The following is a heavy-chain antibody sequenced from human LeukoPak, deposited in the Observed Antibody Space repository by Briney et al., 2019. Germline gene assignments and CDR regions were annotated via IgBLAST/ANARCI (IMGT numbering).Heavy chain of an antibody. CDR2: IYTSGST. J-gene: IGHJ3*02. Sequence: SQTLSLTCTVSGGSISSGSYYWSWIRQPAGKGLEWIGRIYTSGSTNYNPSLKSRVTISVDTSKNQFSLKLSSVTAADTAAYYCARGSRYSSGWYFAFDIWGQGTMVTVSS. CDR1: GGSISSGSYY. V-gene: IGHV4-61*02. CDR3: ARGSRYSSGWYFAFDI. D-gene: IGHD6-19*01.